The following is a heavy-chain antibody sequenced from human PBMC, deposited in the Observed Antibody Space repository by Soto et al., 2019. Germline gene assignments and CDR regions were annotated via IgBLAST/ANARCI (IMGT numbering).Heavy chain of an antibody. CDR3: ARDRGSGSSNNWFDP. CDR1: GASVSSASYY. CDR2: IYYSGRT. J-gene: IGHJ5*02. V-gene: IGHV4-61*01. D-gene: IGHD3-10*01. Sequence: PSETLSLTCTVSGASVSSASYYWSWIRQPPGKGPEWIGYIYYSGRTDYNPSLKSRVTISLDTSKNQFSLKLSSVTAADTAVYYCARDRGSGSSNNWFDPWGQGTLVTVSS.